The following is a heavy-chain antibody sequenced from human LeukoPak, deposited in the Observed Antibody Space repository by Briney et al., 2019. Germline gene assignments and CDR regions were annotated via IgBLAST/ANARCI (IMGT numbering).Heavy chain of an antibody. D-gene: IGHD3-10*01. Sequence: SETLSLTCTGPGGSISSSSYYWGWIRQPPGKGLEWIGSIYYSGSTYYNPSLKSRVTRSVDTSNNQFSLKLSSATATDTAVYDCARSSKLLKSFDYWGQGTLVTVSS. J-gene: IGHJ4*02. CDR3: ARSSKLLKSFDY. CDR2: IYYSGST. V-gene: IGHV4-39*01. CDR1: GGSISSSSYY.